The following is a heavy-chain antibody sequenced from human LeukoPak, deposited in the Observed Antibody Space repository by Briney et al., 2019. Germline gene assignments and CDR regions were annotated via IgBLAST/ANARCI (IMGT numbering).Heavy chain of an antibody. CDR2: IYHSGST. CDR1: GGSISSGGYY. D-gene: IGHD6-6*01. J-gene: IGHJ4*02. V-gene: IGHV4-30-2*01. Sequence: PSETLSLTCTVSGGSISSGGYYWSWIRQPPGKGLEWIGYIYHSGSTYYNPSLRSRVTISVDRSKNQFSLKLSSVTAADTAVYYCARVASEYSSHNFDYWGQGTLVTVSS. CDR3: ARVASEYSSHNFDY.